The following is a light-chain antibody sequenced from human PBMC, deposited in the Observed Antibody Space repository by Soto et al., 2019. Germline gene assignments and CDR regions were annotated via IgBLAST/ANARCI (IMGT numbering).Light chain of an antibody. CDR1: QGISSW. CDR3: QQANSFPPT. CDR2: AAS. V-gene: IGKV1-12*01. Sequence: DIQMTQSPSSVSASVGDRVTITCRARQGISSWLAWYQKKPGKAPKLLLYAASSLQSGVPSRFSGSRSGTDFSLTINTLQPEDFATYDDQQANSFPPTFAGGTNVVIK. J-gene: IGKJ4*01.